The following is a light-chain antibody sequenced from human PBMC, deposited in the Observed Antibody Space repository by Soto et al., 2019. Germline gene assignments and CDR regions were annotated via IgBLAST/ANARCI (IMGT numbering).Light chain of an antibody. CDR1: SSDVGSYNL. CDR2: EGN. Sequence: QSALTQPASVSGSPGQSITISCTGTSSDVGSYNLVSWYQQHPGNAPKLMIYEGNKRPSGVSNRFSGSKSGNTASLTISGLQADDEADYYCCSSAGSSTFWVFGGGTKVTVL. J-gene: IGLJ3*02. V-gene: IGLV2-23*03. CDR3: CSSAGSSTFWV.